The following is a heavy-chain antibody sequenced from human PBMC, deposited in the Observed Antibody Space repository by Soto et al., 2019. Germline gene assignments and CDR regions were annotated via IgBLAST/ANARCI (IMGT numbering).Heavy chain of an antibody. CDR3: GKDKNRLTAKYYYGMDV. CDR1: GFIFSNYG. D-gene: IGHD3-10*01. V-gene: IGHV3-30*18. J-gene: IGHJ6*02. Sequence: QMQLVQSGGGVVQPGGSLRLSCAGSGFIFSNYGIHWVRQRPGKGLEWVAIISFDGTKKDYEDSVKGRFTLSRDTSNSTVFLQMDSLRAEDTAVYYCGKDKNRLTAKYYYGMDVWGQGTTVTV. CDR2: ISFDGTKK.